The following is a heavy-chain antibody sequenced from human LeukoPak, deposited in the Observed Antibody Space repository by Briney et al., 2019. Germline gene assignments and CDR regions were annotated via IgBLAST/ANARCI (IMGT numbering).Heavy chain of an antibody. CDR2: INYSRST. CDR1: GVSFSGYY. J-gene: IGHJ6*03. V-gene: IGHV4-34*01. Sequence: SETLSLTCAVYGVSFSGYYWSWIRQPPGKGLEWIGEINYSRSTNYNPSLKSRVTISVDTSKNQFSLKLSSLTAAETAVYYCARVPNGYYYYYMDVWGKGTTVNISS. CDR3: ARVPNGYYYYYMDV. D-gene: IGHD1-1*01.